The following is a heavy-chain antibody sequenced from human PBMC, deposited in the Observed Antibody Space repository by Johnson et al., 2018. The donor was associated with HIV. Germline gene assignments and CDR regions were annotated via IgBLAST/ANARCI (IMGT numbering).Heavy chain of an antibody. V-gene: IGHV3-20*04. J-gene: IGHJ3*02. CDR1: GFTFDDYG. CDR2: LNWNGGST. Sequence: VQLVESGGGLAKPAWSPRLSCAASGFTFDDYGMSWVRQAPGKGLEWVSGLNWNGGSTGYADSVKGRFLFSRDNAKNSLYLQMNSLRAEDTALYYCARKGERGIAVAEDAFDIWGQGTMVTVSS. D-gene: IGHD6-19*01. CDR3: ARKGERGIAVAEDAFDI.